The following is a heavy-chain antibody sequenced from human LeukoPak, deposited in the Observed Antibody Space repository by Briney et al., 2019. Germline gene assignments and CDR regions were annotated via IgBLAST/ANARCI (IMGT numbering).Heavy chain of an antibody. J-gene: IGHJ4*02. CDR2: IIPIFGTA. CDR3: ARTYYYDSSGYIGDY. V-gene: IGHV1-69*05. Sequence: GSSVKVSCKASGGTFSSYAISWVRQAPGQGLEWMGRIIPIFGTANYAQKFQGRGTITTDESTSTAYMELSSLRSEDTAVYYCARTYYYDSSGYIGDYWGQGTLVTVSS. CDR1: GGTFSSYA. D-gene: IGHD3-22*01.